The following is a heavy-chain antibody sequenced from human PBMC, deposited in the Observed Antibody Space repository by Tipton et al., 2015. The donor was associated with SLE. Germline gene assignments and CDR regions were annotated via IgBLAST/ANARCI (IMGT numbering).Heavy chain of an antibody. CDR1: GYAFIAYS. Sequence: QSGPEVKKPGASVKVSCKTSGYAFIAYSMHWVRQAPGQGLEWMGIINPSGGSTSYAQKFQGRVTMTRDTSTSTVYMELSSLRSEDTAVYYCARPNSSGWYGDAFDIWGQGTMVTVSS. CDR2: INPSGGST. J-gene: IGHJ3*02. D-gene: IGHD6-19*01. V-gene: IGHV1-46*01. CDR3: ARPNSSGWYGDAFDI.